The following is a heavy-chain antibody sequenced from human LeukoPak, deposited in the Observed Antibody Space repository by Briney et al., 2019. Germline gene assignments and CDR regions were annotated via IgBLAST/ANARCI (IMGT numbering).Heavy chain of an antibody. D-gene: IGHD6-13*01. CDR2: IYHSGST. Sequence: PGGSLRLSCAASGFTFSSYAMSWVRQPPGKGLEWIGEIYHSGSTNYNPSLKSRVTISVDKSKNQFSLKLSSVTAADTAVYYCARGVRYSSSWYSDPGMDVWGQGTTVTVSS. CDR1: GFTFSSYAM. V-gene: IGHV4-4*02. CDR3: ARGVRYSSSWYSDPGMDV. J-gene: IGHJ6*02.